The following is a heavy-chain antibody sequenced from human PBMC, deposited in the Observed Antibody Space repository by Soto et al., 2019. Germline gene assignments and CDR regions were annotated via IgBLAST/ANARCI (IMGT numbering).Heavy chain of an antibody. Sequence: GASVKVSCKASGGTFSSYAISWVRQAPGQGLEWMGGIIPIFGTANYAQKFQGRVTITADESTSTAYMELSSLRSEDTAVYYCARPVTSRGSVGYYYYGMDVWGQGTTVTVSS. CDR3: ARPVTSRGSVGYYYYGMDV. D-gene: IGHD3-16*01. V-gene: IGHV1-69*13. CDR1: GGTFSSYA. CDR2: IIPIFGTA. J-gene: IGHJ6*02.